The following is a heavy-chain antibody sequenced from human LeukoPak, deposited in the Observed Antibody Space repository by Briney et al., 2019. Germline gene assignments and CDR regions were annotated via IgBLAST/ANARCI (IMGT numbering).Heavy chain of an antibody. CDR1: GGSISGFY. J-gene: IGHJ4*02. D-gene: IGHD4-17*01. CDR2: IYPSGGT. V-gene: IGHV4-4*07. CDR3: AREYGDLDY. Sequence: KPSETLSLTCIVSGGSISGFYWGWIRQPAGKGLEWIGRIYPSGGTNYNPSLKSRVTMSTDTSKNQFSLKLRSVTAADTAVYYCAREYGDLDYWGQGTLVTVSS.